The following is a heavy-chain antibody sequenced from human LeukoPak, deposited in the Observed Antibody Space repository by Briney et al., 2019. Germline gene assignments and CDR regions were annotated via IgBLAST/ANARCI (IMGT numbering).Heavy chain of an antibody. CDR2: IKQDGSEK. CDR1: GFTFSSYA. V-gene: IGHV3-7*01. Sequence: GGSLRLSCAASGFTFSSYAMHWVRQAPGKGLEWVANIKQDGSEKYYVDSVKGRFTISRDNAKNSLYLQMNSLRAEDTAVYYCARDTYSGYDSFYYYYYYMDVWGKGTTVTVSS. J-gene: IGHJ6*03. CDR3: ARDTYSGYDSFYYYYYYMDV. D-gene: IGHD5-12*01.